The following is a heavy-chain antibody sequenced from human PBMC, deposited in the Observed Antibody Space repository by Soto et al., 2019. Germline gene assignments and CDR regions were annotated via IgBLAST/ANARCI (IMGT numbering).Heavy chain of an antibody. CDR2: IYYSGTS. CDR3: ARHPSDFWFDP. Sequence: TLSLTCTVSGGSISDDTYYWGWIRQPPGKGLEWIGSIYYSGTSSYNPSLKSRVTMSVDTSKKQFSLKLSSVTAADTAVYYCARHPSDFWFDPWGQGTLVTVSS. J-gene: IGHJ5*02. V-gene: IGHV4-39*01. CDR1: GGSISDDTYY. D-gene: IGHD2-21*02.